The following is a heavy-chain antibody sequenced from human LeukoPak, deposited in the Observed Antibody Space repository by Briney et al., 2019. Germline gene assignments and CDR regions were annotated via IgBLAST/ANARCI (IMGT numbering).Heavy chain of an antibody. J-gene: IGHJ5*02. CDR2: ISGSGGST. D-gene: IGHD3-3*01. V-gene: IGHV3-23*01. CDR3: AKDGYPHDFWSGYYAS. CDR1: GFTFSSYA. Sequence: GGALRLSCAASGFTFSSYAMSWVRQAPGEGLEWVSAISGSGGSTYYADSVKGRFTISRDNSKNTLYLQMNSLRAEDTAVYSCAKDGYPHDFWSGYYASWGQGTLVTVFS.